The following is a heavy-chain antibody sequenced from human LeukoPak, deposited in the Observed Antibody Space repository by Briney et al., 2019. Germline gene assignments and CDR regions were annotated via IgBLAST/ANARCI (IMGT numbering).Heavy chain of an antibody. J-gene: IGHJ4*02. CDR1: GLTIRTYA. D-gene: IGHD3-9*01. Sequence: GGSLRLSCAASGLTIRTYAMSWVRQAPGKGLEWVSVIYSGGSTYYADSVKGRFTVSRDNSKNTLYLQMNSLRAEDTAVYYCARGNEYYDILTGYYDYWGQGTLVTVSS. CDR2: IYSGGST. CDR3: ARGNEYYDILTGYYDY. V-gene: IGHV3-66*01.